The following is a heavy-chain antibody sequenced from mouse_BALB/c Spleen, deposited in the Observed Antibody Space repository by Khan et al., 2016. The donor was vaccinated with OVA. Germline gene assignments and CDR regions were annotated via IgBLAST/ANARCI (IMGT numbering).Heavy chain of an antibody. CDR1: GYTFTSYW. Sequence: QVQLQQSGAELVKPGASVKLSCKTSGYTFTSYWIQWVKQRPGQGLGWIGQIFPGTGTTYYNENFKGKATLTVETSSNTAYRQFSSLTSEDSAVYFCARCYFGNYEFAYWGQGTLVTVSP. D-gene: IGHD2-1*01. CDR2: IFPGTGTT. V-gene: IGHV1S132*01. CDR3: ARCYFGNYEFAY. J-gene: IGHJ3*01.